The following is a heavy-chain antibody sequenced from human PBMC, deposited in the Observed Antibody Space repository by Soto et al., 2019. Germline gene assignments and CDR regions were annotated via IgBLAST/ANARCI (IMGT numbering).Heavy chain of an antibody. V-gene: IGHV4-39*01. D-gene: IGHD1-26*01. CDR1: GGSISSSSYY. CDR2: IYYGGST. CDR3: ARWRRGGSYFGFDY. Sequence: QLQLQESGPGLVKPSETLSLTCTVSGGSISSSSYYWGWIRQPPGKGLEWIGSIYYGGSTYYNPSLKSRVPLSVDTSKNQFSLKLSSVTAADTAVYYCARWRRGGSYFGFDYWGQGTLVTVSS. J-gene: IGHJ4*02.